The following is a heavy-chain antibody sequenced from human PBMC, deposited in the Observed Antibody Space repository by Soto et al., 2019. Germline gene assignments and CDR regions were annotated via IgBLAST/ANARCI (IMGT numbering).Heavy chain of an antibody. Sequence: GSLRLSCAASGFTFSSYGMHWVRQAPGKGLEWVAVISYDGSNKYYADSVKGRFTISRDNSKNTLYLQMNSLRAEDTAVYYCAKASYDFWSGYYTYGMDVWGQGTTVTVSS. CDR3: AKASYDFWSGYYTYGMDV. V-gene: IGHV3-30*18. CDR1: GFTFSSYG. D-gene: IGHD3-3*01. J-gene: IGHJ6*02. CDR2: ISYDGSNK.